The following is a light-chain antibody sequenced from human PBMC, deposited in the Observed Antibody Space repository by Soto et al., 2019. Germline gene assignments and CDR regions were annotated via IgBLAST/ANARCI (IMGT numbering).Light chain of an antibody. Sequence: DIQVTQSPSSLSASVGDKVTITCRASQNIIDYLNWYQQRPGTPPKLLIYRASNLQTEVPSRFSGSGSGTDFSLTISSLQHEDFATYYCQQSYSLTWTFGQGTRV. CDR3: QQSYSLTWT. CDR2: RAS. CDR1: QNIIDY. J-gene: IGKJ1*01. V-gene: IGKV1-39*01.